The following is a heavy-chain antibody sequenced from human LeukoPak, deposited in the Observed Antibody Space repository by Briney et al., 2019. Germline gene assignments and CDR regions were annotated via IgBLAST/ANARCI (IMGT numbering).Heavy chain of an antibody. CDR3: ARDTRVAGSSYPFY. J-gene: IGHJ4*02. D-gene: IGHD6-19*01. CDR2: INPNSGGT. Sequence: ASVKVSCKASGYTFTGYYMHWVQQAPGQGLEWMGWINPNSGGTNYAQKFQGRVTMTRDTSISTAYMELSRLRSDDTAVYYCARDTRVAGSSYPFYWGQGTLVTVSS. V-gene: IGHV1-2*02. CDR1: GYTFTGYY.